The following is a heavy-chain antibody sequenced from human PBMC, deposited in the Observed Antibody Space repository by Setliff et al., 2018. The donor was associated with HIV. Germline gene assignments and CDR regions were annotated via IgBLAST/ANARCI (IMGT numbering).Heavy chain of an antibody. J-gene: IGHJ4*02. V-gene: IGHV4-39*01. CDR3: ARQRKLNTAMAYDFDY. D-gene: IGHD5-18*01. CDR1: GGSISSGSYS. CDR2: IYYSGST. Sequence: SETLSLTCTVSGGSISSGSYSWGWIRQPPGKGLEWIGSIYYSGSTSYNPSLKSQVTISVDTSKNQFSLRVNSVTAADTAVYYCARQRKLNTAMAYDFDYWGQGTLVTVSS.